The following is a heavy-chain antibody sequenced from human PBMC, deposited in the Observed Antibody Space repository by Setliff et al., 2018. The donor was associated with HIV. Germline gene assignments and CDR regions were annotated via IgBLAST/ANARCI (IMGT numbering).Heavy chain of an antibody. CDR3: ARELQWSRDSGREEDY. CDR2: ISIGSGAAI. V-gene: IGHV3-21*01. D-gene: IGHD1-26*01. Sequence: GGSLRLSCAASGFTFRNYKFNWVRQAPGRGLEWVSSISIGSGAAIYYAESVQGRFTVSRDNSKNSLYLQMNSLRVEDTAVYYCARELQWSRDSGREEDYWGQGTLVTVSS. CDR1: GFTFRNYK. J-gene: IGHJ4*02.